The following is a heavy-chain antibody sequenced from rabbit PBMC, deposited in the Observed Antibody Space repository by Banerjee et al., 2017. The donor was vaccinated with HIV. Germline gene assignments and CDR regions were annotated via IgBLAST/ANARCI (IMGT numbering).Heavy chain of an antibody. D-gene: IGHD6-1*01. Sequence: QSLEESGGDLVKPGASLTLTCTASGFSFSSSYYMCWVRQAPGKGLEWIACIYAGSSGSTYYASWAKGRFTISKTSSTTVTLQMTSLTAADTATYFCAREFDRPYDTYYGMDLWGQGTLVTVS. CDR3: AREFDRPYDTYYGMDL. CDR1: GFSFSSSYY. CDR2: IYAGSSGST. V-gene: IGHV1S40*01. J-gene: IGHJ6*01.